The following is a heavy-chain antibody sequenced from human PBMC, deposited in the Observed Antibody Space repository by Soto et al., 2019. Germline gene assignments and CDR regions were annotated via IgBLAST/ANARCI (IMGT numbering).Heavy chain of an antibody. CDR2: ISAGNGNT. V-gene: IGHV1-3*01. J-gene: IGHJ4*02. Sequence: ASVKVSCKASGYTFPSYGISWVRQAPGQRLEWMGWISAGNGNTKYSQKFQGRVTITRDTSASTAYMELSSLRSEDTAVYYCARRPSSGWHFDYWGQGTLVTVSS. D-gene: IGHD6-19*01. CDR1: GYTFPSYG. CDR3: ARRPSSGWHFDY.